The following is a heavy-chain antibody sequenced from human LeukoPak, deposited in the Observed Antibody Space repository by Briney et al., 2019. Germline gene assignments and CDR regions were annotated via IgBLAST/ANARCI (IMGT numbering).Heavy chain of an antibody. J-gene: IGHJ4*02. D-gene: IGHD6-13*01. CDR2: IRSKANSYAT. Sequence: GGSLRLSCAASGFTFSGSAMHWVRQASGKGLEWVGRIRSKANSYATAYAASVKGRFTISRDDSKNTAYLQMNSLKTEDTAVYYCARDRVWFGYSTYWGQGTLVTVSS. CDR3: ARDRVWFGYSTY. CDR1: GFTFSGSA. V-gene: IGHV3-73*01.